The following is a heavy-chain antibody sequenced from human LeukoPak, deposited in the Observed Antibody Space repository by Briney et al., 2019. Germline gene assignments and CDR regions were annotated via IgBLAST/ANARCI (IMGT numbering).Heavy chain of an antibody. J-gene: IGHJ6*02. CDR2: IYYNGST. CDR1: GGSISSYY. D-gene: IGHD3-3*01. V-gene: IGHV4-59*01. Sequence: SETLSLTCTVSGGSISSYYWSWIRQPPGKGLEWIGYIYYNGSTNYNPSLKSRVTISVDTSKNQFSLKLSSVTAADTAVYYCARAVDFWSGPLYYYYGMGVWGQGTTVTVSS. CDR3: ARAVDFWSGPLYYYYGMGV.